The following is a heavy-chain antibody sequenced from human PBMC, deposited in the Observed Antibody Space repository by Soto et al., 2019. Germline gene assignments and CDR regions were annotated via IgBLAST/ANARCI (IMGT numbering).Heavy chain of an antibody. CDR1: GFTFSSYA. V-gene: IGHV3-30-3*01. J-gene: IGHJ4*02. Sequence: PGGSLRLSCAASGFTFSSYAMHWVRQAQGKGLEWVAVISYDGSNKYYADSVKGRFTISRDNSKNTLYLQMNSLRAEDTAVYYCARVAYYYDSSGYSGFDYWGQGTLVTGSS. CDR3: ARVAYYYDSSGYSGFDY. D-gene: IGHD3-22*01. CDR2: ISYDGSNK.